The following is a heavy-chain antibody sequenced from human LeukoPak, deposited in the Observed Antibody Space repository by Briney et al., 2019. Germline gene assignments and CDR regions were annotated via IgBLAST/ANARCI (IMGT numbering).Heavy chain of an antibody. CDR3: ARHGAARPYYYYGMDV. V-gene: IGHV4-59*08. J-gene: IGHJ6*02. CDR1: GGSISSYY. CDR2: IYYSGRT. D-gene: IGHD6-6*01. Sequence: SETLSLTCTVSGGSISSYYWSWIRQPPGKGLEWIGYIYYSGRTIYNPSLGSRVTISVDSSRNQFSLNLRSVTAADTAVYYCARHGAARPYYYYGMDVWGQGTTVTVSS.